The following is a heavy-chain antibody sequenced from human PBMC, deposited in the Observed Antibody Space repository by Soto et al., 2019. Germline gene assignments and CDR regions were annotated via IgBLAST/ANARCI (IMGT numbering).Heavy chain of an antibody. CDR2: ISGSGSTI. D-gene: IGHD4-17*01. CDR1: GVTFSSYS. V-gene: IGHV3-48*01. Sequence: GGSLRLSCAASGVTFSSYSMNWVRQAPGKGLEWISYISGSGSTIYYADSVKGRFTISRDNAKNSLCLQMNSLRAEDTAVYYCARETVYGEYDDAFDIWGQGTMVTVS. J-gene: IGHJ3*02. CDR3: ARETVYGEYDDAFDI.